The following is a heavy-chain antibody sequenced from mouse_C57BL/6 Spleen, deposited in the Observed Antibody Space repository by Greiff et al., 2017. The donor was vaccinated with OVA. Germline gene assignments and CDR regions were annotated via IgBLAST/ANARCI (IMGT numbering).Heavy chain of an antibody. CDR3: SRNGGFYGYDGGFDY. CDR1: GFSLTSYG. Sequence: QVQLKESGPGLVQPSQSLSITCTVSGFSLTSYGVHWVRQSPGKGLEWLGGIWSGGSTDYNAAFISRLSIRKDNSKSQDFFKMNSLQADDTAIYYCSRNGGFYGYDGGFDYWGQGTTLTVAS. CDR2: IWSGGST. V-gene: IGHV2-2*01. D-gene: IGHD2-2*01. J-gene: IGHJ2*01.